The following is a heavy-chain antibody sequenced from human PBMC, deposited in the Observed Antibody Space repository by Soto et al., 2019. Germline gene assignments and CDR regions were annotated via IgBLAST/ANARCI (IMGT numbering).Heavy chain of an antibody. V-gene: IGHV5-51*01. CDR1: GYSFTTNW. D-gene: IGHD6-13*01. J-gene: IGHJ1*01. CDR2: IYPGDSDT. CDR3: ARHSGVAEDGTD. Sequence: PGESLKISCKGSGYSFTTNWIGWVRQMPGKGLEWMGVIYPGDSDTRYSPSFQGQVAITADKSINTAYLQWSSLKASDTAMYYCARHSGVAEDGTDWGQGTLVTVSS.